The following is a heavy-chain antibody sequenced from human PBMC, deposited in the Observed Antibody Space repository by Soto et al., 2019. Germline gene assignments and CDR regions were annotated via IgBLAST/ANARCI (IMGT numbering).Heavy chain of an antibody. V-gene: IGHV3-9*01. Sequence: GGSLRLSCAASGFTFDDYAMHWVRQAPGKGPEWVSGISWDSTSIGYADSVKGRFTISRDNAKKSLYLQMNSLRAEDTAVYFWVKDFKTMVRLCDYGGQGTLVTV. CDR2: ISWDSTSI. CDR3: VKDFKTMVRLCDY. J-gene: IGHJ4*01. CDR1: GFTFDDYA. D-gene: IGHD3-10*01.